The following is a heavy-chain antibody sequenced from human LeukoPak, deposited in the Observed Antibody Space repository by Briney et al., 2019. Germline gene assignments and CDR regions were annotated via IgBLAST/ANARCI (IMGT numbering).Heavy chain of an antibody. V-gene: IGHV1-3*01. J-gene: IGHJ6*03. CDR1: GYTFTSYA. CDR2: INAGNGNT. D-gene: IGHD3-10*01. Sequence: ASVKVSCKASGYTFTSYAMHWVRQAPGQRLEWMGWINAGNGNTKYSQKFQGRVTITRDTSASTAYMELSSLKTEDTAVYYCTWSGLYYYYYMDVWGKGTTVTVSS. CDR3: TWSGLYYYYYMDV.